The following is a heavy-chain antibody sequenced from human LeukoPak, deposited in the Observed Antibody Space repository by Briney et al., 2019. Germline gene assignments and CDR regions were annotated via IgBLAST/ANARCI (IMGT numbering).Heavy chain of an antibody. Sequence: PGGSLRLSCAASGFTFSGSAMHWVRQASGKGLEWVGRIRSKANSYATAYAASVKGRFTISRDDSKNTAYLQMNSLKTEDTAVYYCQTIVDWNHVGVDYWGQGTLVTVSS. D-gene: IGHD1-1*01. J-gene: IGHJ4*02. CDR2: IRSKANSYAT. CDR1: GFTFSGSA. CDR3: QTIVDWNHVGVDY. V-gene: IGHV3-73*01.